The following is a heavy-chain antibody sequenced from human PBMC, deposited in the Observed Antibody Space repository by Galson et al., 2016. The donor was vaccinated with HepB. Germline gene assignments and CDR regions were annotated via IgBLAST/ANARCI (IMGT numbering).Heavy chain of an antibody. V-gene: IGHV4-59*03. D-gene: IGHD2-21*02. Sequence: SETLSLTCTVSGDSISKYYCSWIRQPPGKALEWIGYTHYSGSTDYNSSLNSRITMSVDTSKNQFSLKLSSVTAADTALYYCATTYCGGDCYHVYAFDFWGQGTMVTVSS. J-gene: IGHJ3*01. CDR2: THYSGST. CDR1: GDSISKYY. CDR3: ATTYCGGDCYHVYAFDF.